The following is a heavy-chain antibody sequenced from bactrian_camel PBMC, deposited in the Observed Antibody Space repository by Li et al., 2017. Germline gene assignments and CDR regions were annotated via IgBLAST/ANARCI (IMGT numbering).Heavy chain of an antibody. J-gene: IGHJ4*01. CDR2: LTSDGRT. CDR3: AKGRPRLGLVAADLD. CDR1: SDGAPLSC. D-gene: IGHD7*01. Sequence: QVQLVESGGGLVQPGGSMNLSCAASSDGAPLSCIGWFRQMPGKEREGVAGLTSDGRTAYAASVKDRFTISRDNAKNTLYLQLNSLKTEDTATYYCAKGRPRLGLVAADLDRGQGTQVTVS. V-gene: IGHV3S53*01.